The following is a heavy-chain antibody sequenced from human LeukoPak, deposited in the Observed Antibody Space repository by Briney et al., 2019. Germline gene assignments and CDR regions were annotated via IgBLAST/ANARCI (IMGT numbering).Heavy chain of an antibody. CDR2: FDPEDGET. D-gene: IGHD3-22*01. CDR3: ARDRTLYYYDSSGDLYGMDV. V-gene: IGHV1-24*01. CDR1: GYTLTELS. J-gene: IGHJ6*02. Sequence: PRASVKVSCKVSGYTLTELSMHWVRQAPGKGLEWMGGFDPEDGETIYAQKFQGRVTMTEDTSTDTAYMELSSLRSEDTAVYYCARDRTLYYYDSSGDLYGMDVWGQGTTVTVSS.